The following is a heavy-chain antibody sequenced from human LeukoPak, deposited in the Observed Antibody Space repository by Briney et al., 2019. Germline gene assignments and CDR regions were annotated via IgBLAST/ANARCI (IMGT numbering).Heavy chain of an antibody. CDR1: GFTFSSYG. D-gene: IGHD3-16*01. V-gene: IGHV3-30*02. J-gene: IGHJ3*02. CDR2: IRYDGSDK. Sequence: PGGSLRLSCAASGFTFSSYGMHWVRQAPDKGLEWVTFIRYDGSDKYYADSVKGRFTISRDNSKNTLYLQMNSLRAEDTAFYYCAKGGVSPAYTHIFDIWGQGTIVTVSS. CDR3: AKGGVSPAYTHIFDI.